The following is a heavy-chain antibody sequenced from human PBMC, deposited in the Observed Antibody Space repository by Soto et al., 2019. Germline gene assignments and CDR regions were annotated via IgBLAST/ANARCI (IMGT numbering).Heavy chain of an antibody. CDR1: GCSINSGDYS. Sequence: PSGTLSLTLAVSGCSINSGDYSWNWIRQPPGKGLEWIGYISQCGSTQYNSSLKSRVTISVDRSTNQFSLKLRSMTAADTAVYYCARGARIDVWGQGTTVTVSS. D-gene: IGHD2-15*01. CDR2: ISQCGST. J-gene: IGHJ6*02. V-gene: IGHV4-30-2*01. CDR3: ARGARIDV.